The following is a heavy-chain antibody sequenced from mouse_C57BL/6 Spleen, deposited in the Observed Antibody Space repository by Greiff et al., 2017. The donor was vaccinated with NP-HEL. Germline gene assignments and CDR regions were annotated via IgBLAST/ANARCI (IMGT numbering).Heavy chain of an antibody. V-gene: IGHV1-80*01. D-gene: IGHD1-1*01. Sequence: VKLVESGAELVKPGASVKISCKASGYAFSSYWMNWVKQRPGKGLEWIGQIYPGDGDTNYNGKFKGKATLTADKSSSTAYMQLSSLTSEDSAVYFCARGRITTVAPYAMDYWGQGTSVTVSS. J-gene: IGHJ4*01. CDR1: GYAFSSYW. CDR2: IYPGDGDT. CDR3: ARGRITTVAPYAMDY.